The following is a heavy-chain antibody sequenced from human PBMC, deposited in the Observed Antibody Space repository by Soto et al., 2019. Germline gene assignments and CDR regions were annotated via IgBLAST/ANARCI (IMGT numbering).Heavy chain of an antibody. CDR2: ISGSGGST. CDR3: AKGLAGEGYCSSTSCSRFDY. J-gene: IGHJ4*02. V-gene: IGHV3-23*01. Sequence: VQLLESGGGLVQPGGSLRLSCAASGFTFSSYAMSWVRQAPGKGLEWVSAISGSGGSTYYADSVKGRFTISRDNSKNTLYLQMNSLRAEDTAVYYCAKGLAGEGYCSSTSCSRFDYWGQGTLVTVSS. CDR1: GFTFSSYA. D-gene: IGHD2-2*01.